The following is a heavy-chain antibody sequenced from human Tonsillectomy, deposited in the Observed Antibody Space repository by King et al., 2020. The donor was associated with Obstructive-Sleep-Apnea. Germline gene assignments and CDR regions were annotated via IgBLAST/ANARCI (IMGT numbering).Heavy chain of an antibody. CDR1: GFSLTTNVMC. J-gene: IGHJ5*02. CDR2: LDLDDVK. D-gene: IGHD1-14*01. Sequence: TLKESGPALLRPTQTLTLTCTFSGFSLTTNVMCVSWIRQPPGKALEWLAPLDLDDVKYYSPPLKTRLTISKDTSKNQVVLTMTNMDPVDTATYYCVRTLREPPSNWFDPWGQGTLVTVSA. CDR3: VRTLREPPSNWFDP. V-gene: IGHV2-70*13.